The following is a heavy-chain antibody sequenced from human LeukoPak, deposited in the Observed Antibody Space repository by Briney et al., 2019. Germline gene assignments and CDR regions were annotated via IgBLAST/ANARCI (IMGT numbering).Heavy chain of an antibody. Sequence: GGSLRLSCSASGFTFSDYDMTWVRQAPGKGLEWVSSISGLSSHIYYGDSVKGRLSISRDNAKNSLYLQMNSLGTDDTAVYFCGRAFPPLRTSSAGDLWGQGTLVTVSS. D-gene: IGHD3-16*01. J-gene: IGHJ4*02. CDR3: GRAFPPLRTSSAGDL. V-gene: IGHV3-21*01. CDR2: ISGLSSHI. CDR1: GFTFSDYD.